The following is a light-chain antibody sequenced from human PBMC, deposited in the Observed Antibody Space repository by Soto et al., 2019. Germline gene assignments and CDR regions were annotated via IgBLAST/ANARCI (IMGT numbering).Light chain of an antibody. Sequence: AIRMTQSPSSFSASTGDRVTITCRASQGISSYLDWYQQKPGKAPKLLIYAASTLQSGVPSRFSGSGSGTDFTLTISCLQSEDFATYYCQQYYSYPPITFGPGTRLEIK. J-gene: IGKJ5*01. CDR2: AAS. CDR3: QQYYSYPPIT. CDR1: QGISSY. V-gene: IGKV1-8*01.